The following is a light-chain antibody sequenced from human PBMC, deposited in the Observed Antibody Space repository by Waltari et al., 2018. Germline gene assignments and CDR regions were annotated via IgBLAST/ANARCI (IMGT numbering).Light chain of an antibody. J-gene: IGKJ3*01. Sequence: TGRASQDISNSVAWFQQKPGGAPKLLLYSVSTLDSGVPSRFSGSGSGTHFTLTITSLQPEDFATYYCQQYYSIPLTFGPGTNVDIE. CDR3: QQYYSIPLT. V-gene: IGKV1-NL1*01. CDR1: QDISNS. CDR2: SVS.